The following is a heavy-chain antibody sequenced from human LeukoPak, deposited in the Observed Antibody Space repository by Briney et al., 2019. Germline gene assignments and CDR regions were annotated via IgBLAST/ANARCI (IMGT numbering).Heavy chain of an antibody. D-gene: IGHD6-19*01. Sequence: GGSLRLSCAASGFTFSKVWMNWVRQAPGKGLEWVGRIRSRADGGTADYAAPVKGRFTISRDDSKNTLFLQVNSLKTEDTAVYYCTTVGVPVPGTCDYWGQGTLVTVSS. J-gene: IGHJ4*02. CDR1: GFTFSKVW. CDR3: TTVGVPVPGTCDY. V-gene: IGHV3-15*07. CDR2: IRSRADGGTA.